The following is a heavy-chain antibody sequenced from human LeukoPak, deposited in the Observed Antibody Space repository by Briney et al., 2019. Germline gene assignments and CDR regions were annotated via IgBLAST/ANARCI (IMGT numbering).Heavy chain of an antibody. CDR1: GGSISSYY. D-gene: IGHD1-26*01. Sequence: SETLSLTCTVSGGSISSYYWSWIRQPPGKGLEWIGYIYYSGSTNYNPSLKSRVTISVDTSKNQFSLKLSSVTAADTAVYYCARASGSYYGVWYYWGQGTLVTVSS. CDR2: IYYSGST. V-gene: IGHV4-59*01. J-gene: IGHJ4*02. CDR3: ARASGSYYGVWYY.